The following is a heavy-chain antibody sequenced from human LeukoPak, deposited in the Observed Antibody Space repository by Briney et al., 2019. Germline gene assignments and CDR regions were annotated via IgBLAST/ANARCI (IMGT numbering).Heavy chain of an antibody. J-gene: IGHJ4*02. V-gene: IGHV3-23*01. D-gene: IGHD6-13*01. CDR2: ISGSGGST. Sequence: GGSLRPSCAASGFTFTSYAMSWVGQAPGKGREWVSSISGSGGSTYYADSVKGRFTISRDNSKNTLYLQMNSLRAEDTAVYYCAKLEAAAGSFPDYWGQGTLVTVSS. CDR3: AKLEAAAGSFPDY. CDR1: GFTFTSYA.